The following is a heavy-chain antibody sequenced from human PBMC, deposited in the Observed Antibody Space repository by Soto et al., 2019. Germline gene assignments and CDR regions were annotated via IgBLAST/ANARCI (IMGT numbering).Heavy chain of an antibody. CDR3: ARGQLTESNMVTTCYFDY. V-gene: IGHV3-33*01. Sequence: QVQLVESGGGVVQPGRSLRLSCAASGFPFNNYGMHWVRQAPGKGLEWVALIWYDGSNKYYADSVKGRFTISRDNSKNTLYLQMNSLRAEDTAVYYCARGQLTESNMVTTCYFDYWGQGTLVTVSS. D-gene: IGHD4-17*01. J-gene: IGHJ4*02. CDR1: GFPFNNYG. CDR2: IWYDGSNK.